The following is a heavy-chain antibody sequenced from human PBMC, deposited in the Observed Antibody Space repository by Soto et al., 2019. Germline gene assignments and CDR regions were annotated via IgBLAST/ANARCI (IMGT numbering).Heavy chain of an antibody. D-gene: IGHD6-19*01. CDR1: GGTFSSYA. V-gene: IGHV1-69*06. CDR2: IIPIFGTA. J-gene: IGHJ5*02. Sequence: SVKVSCKASGGTFSSYAISWVRQAPGQGLEWMGGIIPIFGTANYAQKFQGRVTITADKSTSTAYMELSSLRSEDTAVYYCASGQWLTSNWFDPWGQETLVTVSS. CDR3: ASGQWLTSNWFDP.